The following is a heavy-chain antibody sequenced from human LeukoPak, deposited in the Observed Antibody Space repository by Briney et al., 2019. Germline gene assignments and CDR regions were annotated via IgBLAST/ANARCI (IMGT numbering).Heavy chain of an antibody. CDR3: ARELATKFTYYYGSGSYSGWFDP. J-gene: IGHJ5*02. D-gene: IGHD3-10*01. CDR1: GGSISSYY. V-gene: IGHV4-59*06. Sequence: SETLSLTCTVSGGSISSYYWGWIRRPPGKGLEWIGYIYYSGSTYYNPSLKSRVTISVDTSKNQFSLKLSSVTAADTAVYYCARELATKFTYYYGSGSYSGWFDPWGQGTLVTVSS. CDR2: IYYSGST.